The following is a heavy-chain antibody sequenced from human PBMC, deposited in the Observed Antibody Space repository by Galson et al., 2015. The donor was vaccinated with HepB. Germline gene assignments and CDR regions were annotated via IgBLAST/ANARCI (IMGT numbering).Heavy chain of an antibody. Sequence: SLRLSCAASGFSFSDSWMNWVRQAPGKGLEWVAIIKGDGSEKYYVDPVKGRFAISRDNAENSLYLQMNNLRPEDTALYDCVSGRGFVFGSWGQGTLVTVSS. D-gene: IGHD1-26*01. V-gene: IGHV3-7*03. CDR2: IKGDGSEK. CDR3: VSGRGFVFGS. J-gene: IGHJ4*02. CDR1: GFSFSDSW.